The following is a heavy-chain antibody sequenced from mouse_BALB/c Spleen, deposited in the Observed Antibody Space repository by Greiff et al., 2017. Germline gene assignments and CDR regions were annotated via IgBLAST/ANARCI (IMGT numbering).Heavy chain of an antibody. Sequence: VQLQQSGAELVRPGTSVKVSCKASGYAFTNYLIEWVKQRPGQGLEWIGVINPGSGGTNYNEKFKGKATLTADKSSSTAYMQLSSLTSDDSAVYFCARKEDAAYDGSIYAMDYWGQGTSVTVSS. J-gene: IGHJ4*01. CDR2: INPGSGGT. D-gene: IGHD2-9*01. CDR1: GYAFTNYL. V-gene: IGHV1-54*01. CDR3: ARKEDAAYDGSIYAMDY.